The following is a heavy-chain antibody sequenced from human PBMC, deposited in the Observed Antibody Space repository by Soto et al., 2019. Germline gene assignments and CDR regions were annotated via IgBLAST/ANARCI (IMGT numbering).Heavy chain of an antibody. D-gene: IGHD6-13*01. CDR1: GFTFSSYA. Sequence: HPGGSLRLSCAASGFTFSSYAMSWVRQAPGKGLEWVSGISGSGGSTHYADSVKGRFTISRDNSKNTLYLQMNSLRAEDTAVYYCAKHNSIEAAATEFDYWGQGTLVTVSS. CDR2: ISGSGGST. J-gene: IGHJ4*02. V-gene: IGHV3-23*01. CDR3: AKHNSIEAAATEFDY.